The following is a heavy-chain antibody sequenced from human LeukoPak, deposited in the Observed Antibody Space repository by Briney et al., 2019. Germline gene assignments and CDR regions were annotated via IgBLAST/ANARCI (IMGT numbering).Heavy chain of an antibody. J-gene: IGHJ6*03. CDR3: ARGDCSSASCPPHYYYMDV. CDR1: GGSISPYY. CDR2: IYYIGST. Sequence: SETLSLTCTVAGGSISPYYWSWIRQPPGKGLEWIGNIYYIGSTNYNPSLKSRVTISVDMSKNQVSLKLSSVTAADTAVYYCARGDCSSASCPPHYYYMDVWGKGTTVTVSS. D-gene: IGHD2-2*01. V-gene: IGHV4-59*01.